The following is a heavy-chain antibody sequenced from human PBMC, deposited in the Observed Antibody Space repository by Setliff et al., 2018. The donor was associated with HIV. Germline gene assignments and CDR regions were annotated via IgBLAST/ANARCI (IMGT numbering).Heavy chain of an antibody. V-gene: IGHV4-4*07. D-gene: IGHD6-13*01. J-gene: IGHJ6*02. Sequence: SETLSLTCTVSGGSINSYYWSWTRQPAGKGLEWIGRIYTTGSTNYNPSLKSRVTMSIDTSKNQFSLKMTSVTAADTAVYYCARDAAFGGSSWYYYGMDVWGQGTTVTVSS. CDR2: IYTTGST. CDR1: GGSINSYY. CDR3: ARDAAFGGSSWYYYGMDV.